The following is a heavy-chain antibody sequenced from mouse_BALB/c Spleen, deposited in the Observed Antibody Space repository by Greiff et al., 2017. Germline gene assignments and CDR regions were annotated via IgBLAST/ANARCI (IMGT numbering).Heavy chain of an antibody. CDR2: ISDGGSYT. Sequence: EVLLVESGGGLVQPGGSRKLSCAASGFTFSSFGMHWVRQAPEKGLEWVATISDGGSYTYYPDSVKGRFTISRDNAKNNLYLQLSSLKSEDTAMYYCARGAYDYEAFAYWGQGTLVTVSA. V-gene: IGHV5-6*01. J-gene: IGHJ3*01. CDR1: GFTFSSFG. CDR3: ARGAYDYEAFAY. D-gene: IGHD2-4*01.